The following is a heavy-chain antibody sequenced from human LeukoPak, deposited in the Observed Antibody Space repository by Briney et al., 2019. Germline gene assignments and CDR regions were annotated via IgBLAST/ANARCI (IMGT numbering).Heavy chain of an antibody. CDR3: ASLGEIVVVPAANAYWFDP. CDR2: INHSGST. CDR1: GGSISSYY. Sequence: SETLSLTCTVSGGSISSYYWSWIRQPPGKGLEWIGEINHSGSTNYNPSLKSRVTISVDTSKNQFSLKLSSVTAADTAVYYCASLGEIVVVPAANAYWFDPWGQGTLVTVSS. V-gene: IGHV4-34*01. D-gene: IGHD2-2*01. J-gene: IGHJ5*02.